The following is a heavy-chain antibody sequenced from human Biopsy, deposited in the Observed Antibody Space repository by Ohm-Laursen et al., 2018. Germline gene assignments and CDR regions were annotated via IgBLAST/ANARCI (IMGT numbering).Heavy chain of an antibody. CDR3: AKGHGNWFRYLQY. CDR1: GYIFNNYD. Sequence: ASVKVSCKASGYIFNNYDINWARQAAGQGPEWMGWMSPNSSNTGYAPKFQGRITLTRNTSISTAYLELSSLTSEDSAIYYCAKGHGNWFRYLQYWGQGTLVTVSS. D-gene: IGHD1-1*01. CDR2: MSPNSSNT. V-gene: IGHV1-8*01. J-gene: IGHJ1*01.